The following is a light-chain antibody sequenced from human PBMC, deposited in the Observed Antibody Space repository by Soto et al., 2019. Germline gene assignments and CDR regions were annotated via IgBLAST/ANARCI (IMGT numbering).Light chain of an antibody. CDR3: NSYTSSNTYV. CDR1: SSDVGSYNR. CDR2: EVT. Sequence: VLTQPPSVSGSPGQSVTISCTGTSSDVGSYNRVAWYQQPPGTAPKLMIYEVTNRPSGVPDRFSGSKSGNTASLTISGLQAEDEADYYCNSYTSSNTYVFGTGTKVTVL. V-gene: IGLV2-18*02. J-gene: IGLJ1*01.